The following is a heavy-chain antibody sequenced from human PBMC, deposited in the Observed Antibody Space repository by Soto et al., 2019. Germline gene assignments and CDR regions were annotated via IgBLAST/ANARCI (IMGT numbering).Heavy chain of an antibody. Sequence: SETLSLTCTVSGGSISSYYWGWIRRPPRKGLEWIGSIYYSGSTYYNPSLKSRVTISVDTSKNQFSLKLSSVTAADTAVYYCARRWGYSFDYWGQGTLVTVSS. CDR2: IYYSGST. CDR3: ARRWGYSFDY. CDR1: GGSISSYY. D-gene: IGHD7-27*01. V-gene: IGHV4-39*01. J-gene: IGHJ4*02.